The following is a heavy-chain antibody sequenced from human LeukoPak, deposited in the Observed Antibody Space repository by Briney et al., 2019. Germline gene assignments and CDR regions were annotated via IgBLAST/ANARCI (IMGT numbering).Heavy chain of an antibody. CDR3: ATWSISSSNFDY. V-gene: IGHV4-59*01. CDR2: IYYNGST. J-gene: IGHJ4*02. D-gene: IGHD6-6*01. Sequence: SETLSLTCTASGGSISSYYRSWIRQAPGKGLEWIGHIYYNGSTNYNPSLTTRNTISVDTGMNQFSLKLSSVTAADTAVYYCATWSISSSNFDYQGTGTLVT. CDR1: GGSISSYY.